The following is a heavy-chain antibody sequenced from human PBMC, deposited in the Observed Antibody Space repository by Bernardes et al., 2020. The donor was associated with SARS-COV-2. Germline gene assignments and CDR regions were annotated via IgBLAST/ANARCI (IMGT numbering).Heavy chain of an antibody. J-gene: IGHJ4*02. Sequence: GETLFLSCAASGFTFSSYWLSWVRQAPGKGLEWVANLNRDGSQTRSVDSVRVRFTISRDNAKNLLYLQMNSLRAEDTAVYYCARIDELTGRDYWGQGTLVNVSS. CDR3: ARIDELTGRDY. CDR1: GFTFSSYW. CDR2: LNRDGSQT. D-gene: IGHD3-9*01. V-gene: IGHV3-7*01.